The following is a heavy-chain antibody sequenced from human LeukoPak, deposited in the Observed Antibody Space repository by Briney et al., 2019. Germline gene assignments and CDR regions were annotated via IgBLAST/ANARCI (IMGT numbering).Heavy chain of an antibody. D-gene: IGHD6-6*01. CDR3: ARGPNSNWSGLDF. Sequence: GGSLRLSCTASGFSFSGHWMHWARQLPGKGLVWVSRISPIGSTTSYADSVKGRFTVSRDNAKNTLYLQVNNLRAEDTAVYYCARGPNSNWSGLDFWGQGTLLTVSS. J-gene: IGHJ4*02. V-gene: IGHV3-74*01. CDR1: GFSFSGHW. CDR2: ISPIGSTT.